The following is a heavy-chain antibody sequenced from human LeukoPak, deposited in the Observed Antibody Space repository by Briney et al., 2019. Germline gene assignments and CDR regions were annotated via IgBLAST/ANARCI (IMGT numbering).Heavy chain of an antibody. CDR2: LSGSGGST. V-gene: IGHV3-23*01. D-gene: IGHD6-13*01. J-gene: IGHJ4*02. Sequence: GGSLRLSCAASGFTFSSYAMSWVRQAPGKGLEWVSSLSGSGGSTYYADSVKGRFTISRDNSKDTLYLQVNSLRSEDTAVYYCAKGYSNSWYVDYWGQGTLVTVSS. CDR1: GFTFSSYA. CDR3: AKGYSNSWYVDY.